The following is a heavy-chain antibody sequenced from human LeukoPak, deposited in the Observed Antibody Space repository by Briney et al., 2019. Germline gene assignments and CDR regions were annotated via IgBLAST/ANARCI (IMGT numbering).Heavy chain of an antibody. CDR1: GFTFSSYT. Sequence: GGSLRLSCAASGFTFSSYTMNWVRQPPGKGLEWVSTISSSSSYMYYADSVKGRFTISRDNAKNPLYLQMNTLRAEDTAVYYCARDLGYSRDYWGQGTLVTVSS. CDR2: ISSSSSYM. V-gene: IGHV3-21*01. J-gene: IGHJ4*02. D-gene: IGHD4-11*01. CDR3: ARDLGYSRDY.